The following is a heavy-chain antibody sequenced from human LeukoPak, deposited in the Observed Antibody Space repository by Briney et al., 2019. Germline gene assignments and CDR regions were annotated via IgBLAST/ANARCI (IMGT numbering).Heavy chain of an antibody. Sequence: SETLSLTCAVYGGSFSGYYWSWIRQPPGKGLEWIGEINHSGSPNNNPSLKSRVSISFDTSKNQFSLKLTSVTAADTAVYYCARIKAIVVPAAMGGSGYYFDYWGQGTLVTVSS. CDR1: GGSFSGYY. CDR2: INHSGSP. D-gene: IGHD2-2*01. CDR3: ARIKAIVVPAAMGGSGYYFDY. V-gene: IGHV4-34*01. J-gene: IGHJ4*02.